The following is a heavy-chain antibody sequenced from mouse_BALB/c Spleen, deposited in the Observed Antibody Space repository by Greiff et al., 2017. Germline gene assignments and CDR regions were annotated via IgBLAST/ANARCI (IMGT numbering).Heavy chain of an antibody. J-gene: IGHJ3*01. D-gene: IGHD2-14*01. CDR2: ISSGGGST. V-gene: IGHV5-12-1*01. CDR3: ARERGGSYRYGFAY. CDR1: GFAFSSYD. Sequence: EVKLVESGGGLVKPGGSLKLSCAASGFAFSSYDMSWVRQTPEKRLEWVAYISSGGGSTYYPDTVKGRFTISRDNAKNTLYLQMSSLKSEDTAMYYCARERGGSYRYGFAYWGQGTLVTVSA.